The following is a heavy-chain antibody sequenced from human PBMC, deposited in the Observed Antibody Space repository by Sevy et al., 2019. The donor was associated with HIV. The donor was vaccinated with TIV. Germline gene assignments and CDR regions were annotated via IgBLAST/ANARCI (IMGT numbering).Heavy chain of an antibody. CDR2: INQDGSQK. Sequence: GGYLRLSCAASGFTFSDYFMGWVRKAPGKGLEWIANINQDGSQKNYVDSVKVRFTITRDNAKNLFSLQMNSLRVDDTAVYYCARELWPGDYWGQGTLVTVSS. CDR1: GFTFSDYF. J-gene: IGHJ4*02. CDR3: ARELWPGDY. D-gene: IGHD2-21*01. V-gene: IGHV3-7*01.